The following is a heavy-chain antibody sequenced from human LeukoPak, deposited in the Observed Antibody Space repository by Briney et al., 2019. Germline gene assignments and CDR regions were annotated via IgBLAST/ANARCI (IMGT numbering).Heavy chain of an antibody. J-gene: IGHJ5*02. Sequence: SESLSLTCAVSGGSISSSNWWSWVRRPPGKGLEWIGEIYHSGSTNYKPSLKSRVTISVDKSKNQFSLKLSSVTAADTAVYYCARDPAQLGYCSGGSCYVGTGLFDPWGQGTLVTVSS. V-gene: IGHV4-4*02. CDR2: IYHSGST. CDR1: GGSISSSNW. CDR3: ARDPAQLGYCSGGSCYVGTGLFDP. D-gene: IGHD2-15*01.